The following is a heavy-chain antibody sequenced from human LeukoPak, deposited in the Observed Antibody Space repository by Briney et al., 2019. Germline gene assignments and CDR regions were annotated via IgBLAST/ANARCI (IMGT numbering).Heavy chain of an antibody. J-gene: IGHJ4*02. CDR3: AKNVVVKRYIDF. D-gene: IGHD2-15*01. CDR2: ISGGGRTT. Sequence: GGSLRLSCAASGFTFSNHAMSWVRRAPGKGLQWVAVISGGGRTTEYADFGKGRFTISRDNSKNTLSLQMNSLTVEDTAIYFCAKNVVVKRYIDFWGQGTLVTVSS. CDR1: GFTFSNHA. V-gene: IGHV3-23*01.